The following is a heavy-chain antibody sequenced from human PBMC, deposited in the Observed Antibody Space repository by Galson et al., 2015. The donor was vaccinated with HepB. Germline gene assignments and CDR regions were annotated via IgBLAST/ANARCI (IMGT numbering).Heavy chain of an antibody. CDR1: GYSFTSYW. Sequence: QSGAEVKKPGESLRISCKGSGYSFTSYWISWVRQMPGKGLEWMGRIDPSDSYTNYSPSFQGHVTISADKSISTAYLQWSSLKASDTAMYYCARLNYVEMATILHYYYYGMDVWGQGTTVTVSS. D-gene: IGHD5-24*01. CDR2: IDPSDSYT. CDR3: ARLNYVEMATILHYYYYGMDV. J-gene: IGHJ6*02. V-gene: IGHV5-10-1*01.